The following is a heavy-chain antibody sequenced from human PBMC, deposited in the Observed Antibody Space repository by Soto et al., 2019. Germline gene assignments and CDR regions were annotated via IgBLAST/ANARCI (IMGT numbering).Heavy chain of an antibody. V-gene: IGHV1-69*06. CDR3: ASGWYSSPSSFDY. J-gene: IGHJ4*02. D-gene: IGHD6-19*01. Sequence: SVKVSCKASGGTFSSYAISWVRQAPGQGLGWMGGIIPIFGTANYAQKFQGRVTITAEKSTSTAYMELSSLRSEDTAVYYCASGWYSSPSSFDYWGQGTLVTVSP. CDR1: GGTFSSYA. CDR2: IIPIFGTA.